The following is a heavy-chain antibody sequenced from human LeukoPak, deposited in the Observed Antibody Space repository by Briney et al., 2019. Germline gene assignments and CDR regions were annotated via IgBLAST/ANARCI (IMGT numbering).Heavy chain of an antibody. D-gene: IGHD2-2*01. CDR1: GFTFSSYA. V-gene: IGHV3-23*01. J-gene: IGHJ4*02. CDR2: ISGSGGST. CDR3: AKDVCSSTSCYLFDY. Sequence: GGSLRLSCAASGFTFSSYAMSWVRQAPGKGLEWVSAISGSGGSTYYADSVKGRFTISRDNPKNTLYLQMNSLRAEDTAVYYCAKDVCSSTSCYLFDYWGQGTLITVSS.